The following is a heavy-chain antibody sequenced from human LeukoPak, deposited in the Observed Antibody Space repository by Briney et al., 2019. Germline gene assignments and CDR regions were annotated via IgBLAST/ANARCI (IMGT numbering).Heavy chain of an antibody. CDR3: ARCGLPFFYYYMDV. J-gene: IGHJ6*03. CDR1: GFTFSDYY. D-gene: IGHD2-21*01. V-gene: IGHV3-11*04. CDR2: ISSSGSPI. Sequence: GGSLTLSCAASGFTFSDYYMSWIRQAPGKGLEWLSYISSSGSPIYYADSVKGRFTISRDNAKNSLYLQMNSLRAEDTAVYYCARCGLPFFYYYMDVWGKGTTVTVSS.